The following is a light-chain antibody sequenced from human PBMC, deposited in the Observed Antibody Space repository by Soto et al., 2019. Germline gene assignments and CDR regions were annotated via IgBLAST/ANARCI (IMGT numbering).Light chain of an antibody. CDR2: VNSDGSH. Sequence: QLVLTQSPSASASLGASVKLTCTLSSGHSSYVIAWHQQQPEKGPRYLMKVNSDGSHSKGDGIPDRFSGSSSGAERYLAISSLQSEDEADYYCQTWGTGIRVFGGGTKQTVL. V-gene: IGLV4-69*01. J-gene: IGLJ2*01. CDR3: QTWGTGIRV. CDR1: SGHSSYV.